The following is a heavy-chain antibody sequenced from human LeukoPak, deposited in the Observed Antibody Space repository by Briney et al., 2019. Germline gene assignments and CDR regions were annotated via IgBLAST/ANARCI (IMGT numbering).Heavy chain of an antibody. D-gene: IGHD3-22*01. CDR1: GFTFRNYN. CDR3: ARDAGYYDSSDLYYYYGMDV. Sequence: GGSLRLSCAASGFTFRNYNMNWVRQAPGKGLEWVSSINSSSGYIYYADSVKGRFTISRDNAKNSLYLQMNSLRAEDTAVYYCARDAGYYDSSDLYYYYGMDVWGQGTTVTVSS. J-gene: IGHJ6*02. CDR2: INSSSGYI. V-gene: IGHV3-21*01.